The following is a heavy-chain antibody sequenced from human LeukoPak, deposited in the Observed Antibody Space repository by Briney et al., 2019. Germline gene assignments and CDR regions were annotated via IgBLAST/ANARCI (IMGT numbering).Heavy chain of an antibody. V-gene: IGHV4-34*01. CDR1: GGSFSGYY. D-gene: IGHD1-26*01. Sequence: SETLSLTCAVYGGSFSGYYWSWIRQPPGKGLEWIGEINHSGSTNYNPSLKSRVTIPVDTSKNQFSLKLSSVTAAATAVYYCARDYTGELPGTDFDYWGQGTLVTVSS. J-gene: IGHJ4*02. CDR2: INHSGST. CDR3: ARDYTGELPGTDFDY.